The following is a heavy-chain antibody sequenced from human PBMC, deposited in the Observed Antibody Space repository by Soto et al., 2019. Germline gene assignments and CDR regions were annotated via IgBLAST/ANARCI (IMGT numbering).Heavy chain of an antibody. CDR2: INHSGST. D-gene: IGHD6-19*01. CDR3: ARGEAVAGYRTGGYYYYYYMDV. V-gene: IGHV4-34*01. J-gene: IGHJ6*03. CDR1: GGSFSGYY. Sequence: SETLSLTCAVYGGSFSGYYWSWIRQPPGKGLEWIGEINHSGSTNYNPSLKSRVTISVDTSKNQFSLKLSSVTAADTAVYYCARGEAVAGYRTGGYYYYYYMDVWGKGTTVTVSS.